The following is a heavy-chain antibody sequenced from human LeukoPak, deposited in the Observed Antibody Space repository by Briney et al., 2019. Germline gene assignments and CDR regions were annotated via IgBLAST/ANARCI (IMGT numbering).Heavy chain of an antibody. J-gene: IGHJ4*02. V-gene: IGHV4-34*01. Sequence: PSETLSLTCAVYGGSCSDYYCSCIRQPPGKGLEWSGEIHPYGTFYYNSSLRSRLTISIDTSKTQFSLRLTSVTAADTAFYYCARGRDRSKAGDHWGQGTLVTVSS. CDR3: ARGRDRSKAGDH. CDR2: IHPYGTF. D-gene: IGHD5-24*01. CDR1: GGSCSDYY.